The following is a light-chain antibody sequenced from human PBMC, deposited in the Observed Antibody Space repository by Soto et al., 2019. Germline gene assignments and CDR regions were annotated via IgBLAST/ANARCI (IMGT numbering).Light chain of an antibody. V-gene: IGKV1-39*01. CDR1: RSLSSY. Sequence: DIQLTQSPSSLSASVGDRVTITCRASRSLSSYLNWYQQKPGKAPKLLIYAASNLQTGVPSRFSGIGSGTDFTFTISSLQPEDFATYYCQQSDSSPTFGQGTKVDIK. CDR2: AAS. CDR3: QQSDSSPT. J-gene: IGKJ1*01.